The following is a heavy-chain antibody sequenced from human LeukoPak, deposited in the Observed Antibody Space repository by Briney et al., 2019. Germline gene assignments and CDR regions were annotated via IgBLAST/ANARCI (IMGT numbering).Heavy chain of an antibody. CDR2: IIPGFGTA. CDR3: ARSRRDGYRGTHYFDY. Sequence: ASVKLSCKAAGGTFSSYAISWVRQAPGQGLEWMGGIIPGFGTANYAQKFHGRVTITTDEATSTAYMELSSLRSEDTAVYYCARSRRDGYRGTHYFDYWGQGPLVTVSS. V-gene: IGHV1-69*05. D-gene: IGHD5-24*01. J-gene: IGHJ4*02. CDR1: GGTFSSYA.